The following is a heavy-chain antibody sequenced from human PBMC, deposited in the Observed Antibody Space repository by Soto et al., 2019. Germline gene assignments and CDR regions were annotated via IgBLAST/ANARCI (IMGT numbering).Heavy chain of an antibody. CDR2: ISSSGDTI. V-gene: IGHV3-11*01. CDR1: RFTFRDYY. J-gene: IGHJ5*01. CDR3: ARETVFPWFDP. Sequence: QVQLVESGGGLVKPGGSLRLSCAASRFTFRDYYMSWIRQAPGKGLEWVSYISSSGDTIYYSDSVKGRFTISRDNAKNSLYLQMNSLRVEDTAVYYCARETVFPWFDPWGQGTLVTVSS. D-gene: IGHD3-9*01.